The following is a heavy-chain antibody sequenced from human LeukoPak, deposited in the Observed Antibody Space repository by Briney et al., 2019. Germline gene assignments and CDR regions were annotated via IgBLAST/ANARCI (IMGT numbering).Heavy chain of an antibody. CDR2: ISYDGSKK. D-gene: IGHD3-10*01. Sequence: PGRPLRLSCAASGFTFSSYAMHWVRQAPGKGLEWVAVISYDGSKKYYADSVKGRFTISRDNSKNTLYMQMNRLEAEDTAVYYCAKERISMVRGVIPYYYYGMGVWGKGTTVTVSS. J-gene: IGHJ6*04. CDR1: GFTFSSYA. V-gene: IGHV3-30*04. CDR3: AKERISMVRGVIPYYYYGMGV.